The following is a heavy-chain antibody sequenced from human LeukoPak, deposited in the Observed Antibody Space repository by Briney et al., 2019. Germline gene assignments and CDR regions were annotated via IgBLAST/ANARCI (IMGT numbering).Heavy chain of an antibody. D-gene: IGHD3-22*01. Sequence: PGGSLRLSCAASGFTFSSYAMHWVRQAPGKGLEWVAVISYDGSNKYYADSVKGRFTISRDNSKNTLYLQMNSLRAEDTAVYYCAKDQGPYYYDSSGYYSAGDWGQGTLVTVSS. V-gene: IGHV3-30*04. J-gene: IGHJ4*02. CDR1: GFTFSSYA. CDR2: ISYDGSNK. CDR3: AKDQGPYYYDSSGYYSAGD.